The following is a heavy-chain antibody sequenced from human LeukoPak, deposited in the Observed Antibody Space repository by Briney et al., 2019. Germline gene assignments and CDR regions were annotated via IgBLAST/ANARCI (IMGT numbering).Heavy chain of an antibody. D-gene: IGHD4-17*01. CDR3: ARHRADYGDYFIDY. V-gene: IGHV5-51*01. J-gene: IGHJ4*02. CDR2: IYPGDSDT. CDR1: GYSFTSYW. Sequence: GESLQISCKGSGYSFTSYWIGWVRQLPGKGLEWMGIIYPGDSDTRYSPSFQGQVTISADKSISTAYLQWSSLKASDTAMYYCARHRADYGDYFIDYWGQGTLVTVSS.